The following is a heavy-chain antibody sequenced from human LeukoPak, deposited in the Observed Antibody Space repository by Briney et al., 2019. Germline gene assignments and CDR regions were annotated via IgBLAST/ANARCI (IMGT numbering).Heavy chain of an antibody. CDR3: ARDISAMEWLNDAFDI. Sequence: GGSLRLSCAASGFTFSSYSMNWVRQAPGKGLEWVSSISSSSSYIYYADSVKGRFTISRDNAKNSLYLQMNSLRAEDTAVYYCARDISAMEWLNDAFDIWGQGTMVTVSS. J-gene: IGHJ3*02. CDR1: GFTFSSYS. CDR2: ISSSSSYI. V-gene: IGHV3-21*01. D-gene: IGHD3-3*01.